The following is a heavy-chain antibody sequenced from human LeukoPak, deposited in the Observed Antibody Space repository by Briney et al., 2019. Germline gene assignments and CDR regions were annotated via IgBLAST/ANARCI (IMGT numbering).Heavy chain of an antibody. V-gene: IGHV3-7*01. Sequence: GGSLRLSCAASGFTLSSFWMSWVRQAPGKGLEWVGNIKDDGSEKYYADSMKGRFTISRDNARNSLYLQINSLRPEDTSVYFCAREIVGQQLALDFWGQGTLVTVSS. D-gene: IGHD6-13*01. J-gene: IGHJ4*02. CDR1: GFTLSSFW. CDR2: IKDDGSEK. CDR3: AREIVGQQLALDF.